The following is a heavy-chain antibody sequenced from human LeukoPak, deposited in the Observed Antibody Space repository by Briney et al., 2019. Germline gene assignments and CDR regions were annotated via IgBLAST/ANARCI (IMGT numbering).Heavy chain of an antibody. D-gene: IGHD5-18*01. CDR2: IYYSGST. Sequence: TLSLTCTVSGGSISSGGYYWSWIRQHPGKGLEWIGYIYYSGSTYYNPSLKSRVTISVDTSKNQFSLKLSSVTAADTAVYYCARGPTIQLWFDYWGQGTLVTVSS. CDR1: GGSISSGGYY. V-gene: IGHV4-31*03. J-gene: IGHJ4*02. CDR3: ARGPTIQLWFDY.